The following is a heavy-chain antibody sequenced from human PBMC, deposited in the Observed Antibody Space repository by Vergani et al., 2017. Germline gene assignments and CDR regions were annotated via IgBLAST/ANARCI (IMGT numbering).Heavy chain of an antibody. D-gene: IGHD1-26*01. CDR2: ISYYGSNK. V-gene: IGHV3-30-3*01. CDR1: GFTFSSYA. CDR3: ARTSRSYRTPIDY. J-gene: IGHJ4*02. Sequence: QVQLVESGGAVVQPGRSLRLSCAASGFTFSSYAIHWVRLAPGKGLVWVAVISYYGSNKYYADSVKGRFTISRDNSENTLYLQMNSLRAEGTAVYYCARTSRSYRTPIDYWGQGSLVTVSS.